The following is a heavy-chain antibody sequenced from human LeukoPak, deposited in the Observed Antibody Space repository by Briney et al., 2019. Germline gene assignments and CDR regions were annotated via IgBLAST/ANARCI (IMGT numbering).Heavy chain of an antibody. Sequence: ASVKVSCKASGYTFTGYYVHWVRQAPGQGLEWMGWINPNSGGTNYAQKFQGRVTMTRDTSISTAYMELSRLRSDDTAVYYCARDRSSGYGLDYWGQGTLVTVSS. CDR2: INPNSGGT. CDR3: ARDRSSGYGLDY. D-gene: IGHD3-22*01. CDR1: GYTFTGYY. V-gene: IGHV1-2*02. J-gene: IGHJ4*02.